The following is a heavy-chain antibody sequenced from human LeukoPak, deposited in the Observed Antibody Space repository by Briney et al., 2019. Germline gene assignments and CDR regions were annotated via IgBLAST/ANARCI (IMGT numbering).Heavy chain of an antibody. V-gene: IGHV4-61*02. CDR1: GGSISSGSYY. CDR2: IYTSGST. Sequence: SQTLSLTCTVSGGSISSGSYYWSWIRQPAGKGLEWIGRIYTSGSTNYNPSPKSRVTISVDTSKNQFSLKLSSVTAADTAVYYCARGEYYYDSSGYYGGYNWFDPWGQGTLVTVSS. D-gene: IGHD3-22*01. J-gene: IGHJ5*02. CDR3: ARGEYYYDSSGYYGGYNWFDP.